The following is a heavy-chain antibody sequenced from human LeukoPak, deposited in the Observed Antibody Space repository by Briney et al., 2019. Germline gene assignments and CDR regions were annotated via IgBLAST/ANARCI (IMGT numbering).Heavy chain of an antibody. D-gene: IGHD1-26*01. CDR2: IYYSGIT. CDR3: ARDSVGAQV. V-gene: IGHV4-39*07. CDR1: CGSFISSSYY. J-gene: IGHJ4*02. Sequence: SETLSLTCTVSCGSFISSSYYWCWIRQPPGKGLELIGSIYYSGITYYNPSLNSRVTISVDTSKNQLSLKLSSVTAADTAVYYCARDSVGAQVWGQGTLVTASS.